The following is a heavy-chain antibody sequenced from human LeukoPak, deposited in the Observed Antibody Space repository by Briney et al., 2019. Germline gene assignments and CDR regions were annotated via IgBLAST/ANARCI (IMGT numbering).Heavy chain of an antibody. CDR1: GLTFSNYG. CDR3: AKDDAWIRFAS. Sequence: GTLRLSCAASGLTFSNYGMNWVRQAPGKGLEWVSGISPHGDITYYTDSVKGRFTVSRDNFKNTVHLQVNSLRPEDTAVYFCAKDDAWIRFASWGQGILVTVSS. CDR2: ISPHGDIT. D-gene: IGHD5-12*01. J-gene: IGHJ5*01. V-gene: IGHV3-23*01.